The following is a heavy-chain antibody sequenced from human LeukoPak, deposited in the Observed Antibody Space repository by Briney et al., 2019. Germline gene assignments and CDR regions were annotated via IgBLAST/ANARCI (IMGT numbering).Heavy chain of an antibody. D-gene: IGHD3-10*01. V-gene: IGHV3-66*01. CDR3: ARLGGYYGSGSYTHHAFDI. CDR2: IYSGGST. Sequence: PGGSLRLSCAASGFTVSSNYMSWVRQAPGKGLEWVSVIYSGGSTYYADSVKGRLTISRNNSKNTLYLQMNSLRAEDTAVYYCARLGGYYGSGSYTHHAFDIWGQGTMVTVSS. CDR1: GFTVSSNY. J-gene: IGHJ3*02.